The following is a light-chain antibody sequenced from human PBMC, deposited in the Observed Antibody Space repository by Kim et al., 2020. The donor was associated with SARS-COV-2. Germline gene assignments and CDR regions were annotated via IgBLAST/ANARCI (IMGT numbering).Light chain of an antibody. CDR3: AAWDDSLSAWV. Sequence: QSVLTQPPSASGTPGQGVTISCSGTSSNIGNNYVYFYQQVPGTAPKLLIFRNNQRPSGVPDRFSGSKSGTSASLAISGLRSEDEADYYCAAWDDSLSAWVFGGGTQLTVL. J-gene: IGLJ3*02. V-gene: IGLV1-47*01. CDR2: RNN. CDR1: SSNIGNNY.